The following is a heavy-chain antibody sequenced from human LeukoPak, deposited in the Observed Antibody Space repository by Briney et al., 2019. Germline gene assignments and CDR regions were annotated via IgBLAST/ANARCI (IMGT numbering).Heavy chain of an antibody. CDR1: GFTFSAYN. CDR2: ITTSSSYM. D-gene: IGHD3-10*02. J-gene: IGHJ6*04. V-gene: IGHV3-21*01. Sequence: GGSLRLSCAASGFTFSAYNMNWVRRTPGKGLEWVSSITTSSSYMFYADSVKGRFTISRDNAKNSLYLQMNSLRAEDTAVYYCAELGITMIGGVWGKGTTVTISS. CDR3: AELGITMIGGV.